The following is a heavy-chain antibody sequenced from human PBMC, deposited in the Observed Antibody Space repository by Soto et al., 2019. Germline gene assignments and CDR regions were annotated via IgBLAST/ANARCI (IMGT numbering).Heavy chain of an antibody. J-gene: IGHJ6*02. CDR2: IYPGDSDT. CDR3: ARTAVAGLYYYYGMDV. CDR1: GYSFTSYG. V-gene: IGHV5-51*01. D-gene: IGHD6-19*01. Sequence: GESLKISCRGSGYSFTSYGVGWVRQMPGKGLEWMGIIYPGDSDTRYSPSFQGQVTISADKSISTAYLQWSSLKASDTAMYYCARTAVAGLYYYYGMDVWGQGTTVTVSS.